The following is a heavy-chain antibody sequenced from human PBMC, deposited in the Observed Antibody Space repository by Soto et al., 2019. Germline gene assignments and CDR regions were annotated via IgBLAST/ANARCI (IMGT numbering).Heavy chain of an antibody. CDR3: ARVEAVAGLYNYHGLDV. J-gene: IGHJ6*02. Sequence: QVQLVQSGAEVKKPGSSVKVSCKVSGGTFSNYAIDWVRLAPGHGLGWMGGIVPIFGTTYYTQKFQGRATIIADDSTTTAYLEMSSLRSEDTAIYYCARVEAVAGLYNYHGLDVWGQGTAGTVSS. CDR2: IVPIFGTT. CDR1: GGTFSNYA. D-gene: IGHD6-19*01. V-gene: IGHV1-69*12.